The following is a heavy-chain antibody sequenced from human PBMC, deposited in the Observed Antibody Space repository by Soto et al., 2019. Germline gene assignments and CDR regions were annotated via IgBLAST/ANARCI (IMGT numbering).Heavy chain of an antibody. CDR2: INPNSGGT. CDR3: AREGLIAVAGTGGPDAFDI. CDR1: GYTFTGYY. V-gene: IGHV1-2*04. Sequence: TSLKVSCKASGYTFTGYYMHWVRQAPGQGLEWMGWINPNSGGTNYAQKFQGWVTMTRDTSISTAYMELSRLRSDDPAVYYCAREGLIAVAGTGGPDAFDIWGQGTMVTVSS. J-gene: IGHJ3*02. D-gene: IGHD6-19*01.